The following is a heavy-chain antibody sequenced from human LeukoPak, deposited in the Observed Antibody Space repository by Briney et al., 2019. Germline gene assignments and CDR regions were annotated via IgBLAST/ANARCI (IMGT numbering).Heavy chain of an antibody. CDR2: ISSSSSYI. J-gene: IGHJ3*02. V-gene: IGHV3-21*01. Sequence: GGSLRLSCLAPGFTFDTYWMHWFRQAPGKGLEGVSSISSSSSYIYYADSVKGRFTISRDNAKNSLYLQMNSLRAEDTAVYYCAREEGDLDAFDIWGQGTMVTVSS. CDR1: GFTFDTYW. D-gene: IGHD2-21*02. CDR3: AREEGDLDAFDI.